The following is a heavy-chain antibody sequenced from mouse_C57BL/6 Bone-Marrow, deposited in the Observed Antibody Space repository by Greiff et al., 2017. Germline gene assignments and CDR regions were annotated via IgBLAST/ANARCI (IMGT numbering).Heavy chain of an antibody. V-gene: IGHV2-6*01. Sequence: QVQLQQSGPGLVAPSQSLSITCTVSGFSLTSYGVDWVRQSPGKGLEWLGVIWGVGSTNYNSALKSRLSISKDNSKSQVFLKMNSLQTDDAAMYYCATIQRKFAYWGQGTLVTVSA. J-gene: IGHJ3*01. CDR2: IWGVGST. CDR3: ATIQRKFAY. CDR1: GFSLTSYG.